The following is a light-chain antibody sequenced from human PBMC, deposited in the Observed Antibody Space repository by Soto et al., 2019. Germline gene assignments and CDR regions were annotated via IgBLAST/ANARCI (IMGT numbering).Light chain of an antibody. CDR2: DAS. J-gene: IGKJ1*01. CDR3: QHTRT. V-gene: IGKV1-5*01. Sequence: DFPMTQSPSTLSASVGDRVTITCRASQNINNWVAWYQQKPGKAPKFLIYDASTLQRGVPSRFSGSGFGTEFSLTISSLQPDDFGSYYCQHTRTFGQGTKVEIK. CDR1: QNINNW.